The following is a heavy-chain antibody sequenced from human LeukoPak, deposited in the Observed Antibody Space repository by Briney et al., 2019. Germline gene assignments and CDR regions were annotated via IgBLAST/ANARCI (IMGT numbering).Heavy chain of an antibody. V-gene: IGHV3-23*01. CDR1: GFTFSSYA. CDR2: ISGSGGST. CDR3: AMQPMVRGVIMDV. D-gene: IGHD3-10*01. Sequence: GGSLRLSCAASGFTFSSYAMSWVRQAPGKGLEWVSAISGSGGSTYYADSVKGRFTIARDNSKNTLYLQMNSLRAEDTAVYYCAMQPMVRGVIMDVWGKGTTVTVSS. J-gene: IGHJ6*03.